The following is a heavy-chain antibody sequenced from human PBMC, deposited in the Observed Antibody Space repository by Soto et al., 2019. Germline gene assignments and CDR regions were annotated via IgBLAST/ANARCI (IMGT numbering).Heavy chain of an antibody. D-gene: IGHD3-16*02. CDR3: ASWGRYYDYIWGSYRPSTFDY. Sequence: GGSLRLSCAASGFTFSSYAMSWVRQAPGKGLEWVSVISGSGGSTSYADSVKGRFTISRDNSKNTLYLQMNSLRAEDTAVYYWASWGRYYDYIWGSYRPSTFDYWGQGTLVTVS. J-gene: IGHJ4*02. CDR1: GFTFSSYA. CDR2: ISGSGGST. V-gene: IGHV3-23*01.